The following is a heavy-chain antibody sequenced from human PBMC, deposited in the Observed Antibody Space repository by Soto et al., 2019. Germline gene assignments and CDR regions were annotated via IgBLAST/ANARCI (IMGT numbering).Heavy chain of an antibody. Sequence: PSETLTLTCADSGGSISSGGYSWSWIRQPPGKGLEWIGYIYHSGSTYYNPSLKSRVTISVDRSKNQFSLKLSSVTAADTAVYYCARSTYYYGSGGMDVWGQGTTVTVSS. CDR1: GGSISSGGYS. V-gene: IGHV4-30-2*01. CDR2: IYHSGST. CDR3: ARSTYYYGSGGMDV. J-gene: IGHJ6*02. D-gene: IGHD3-10*01.